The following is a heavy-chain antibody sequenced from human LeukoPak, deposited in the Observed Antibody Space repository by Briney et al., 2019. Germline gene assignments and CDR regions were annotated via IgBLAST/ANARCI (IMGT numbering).Heavy chain of an antibody. Sequence: GGSLRLSCAASGFTFSSYEMNWVRQAPGKGLEWVSYISSSGSTIYYADSVKGRFTISRDNAKNSLYLQMNSLRAEDTAVYYCARGRTARAFDTWGQGTMVTVSS. CDR1: GFTFSSYE. J-gene: IGHJ3*02. CDR2: ISSSGSTI. V-gene: IGHV3-48*03. CDR3: ARGRTARAFDT.